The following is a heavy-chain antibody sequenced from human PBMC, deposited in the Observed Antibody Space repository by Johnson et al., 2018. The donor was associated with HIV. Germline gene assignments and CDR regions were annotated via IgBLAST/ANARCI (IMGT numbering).Heavy chain of an antibody. J-gene: IGHJ3*02. CDR1: GFTFNVHR. D-gene: IGHD6-13*01. V-gene: IGHV3-7*02. CDR2: IKEDGREK. Sequence: VQLVESGGGLVQSRRSLRLSCAASGFTFNVHRMNWVRQAPGKGLEWVTNIKEDGREKYHVDPVKGRFTIPRDNSKNTLYLQMNSLRAEDTAVYYCARGGYSTILDAFDIWGQGTMVTVSS. CDR3: ARGGYSTILDAFDI.